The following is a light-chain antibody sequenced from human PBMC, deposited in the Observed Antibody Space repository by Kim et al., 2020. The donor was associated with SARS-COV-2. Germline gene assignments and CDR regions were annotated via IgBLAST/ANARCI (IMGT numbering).Light chain of an antibody. CDR1: QSISSW. Sequence: DIQMTQSPSTLSASVGDRVTITCRASQSISSWLAWYQQRPGKAPKLLIYKASSLESGVPSRFSGSGSGTEFTLTISSLQPDDFATYYCQQYNSYPYTFGQGTKLEI. CDR3: QQYNSYPYT. J-gene: IGKJ2*01. V-gene: IGKV1-5*03. CDR2: KAS.